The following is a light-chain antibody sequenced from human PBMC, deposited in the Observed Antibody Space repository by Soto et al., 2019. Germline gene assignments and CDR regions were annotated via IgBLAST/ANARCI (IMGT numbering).Light chain of an antibody. CDR1: SGHSSYA. CDR3: QTWGTGIRV. Sequence: QLVLTQSPSASASLGASVKLTCTLSSGHSSYAIAWHQQQPEKGPRYLLKLNSDGNHRKGDGIPDRFSGSSSGAERYLTIPSLQSEDEADYYCQTWGTGIRVFGGGTKLTVL. CDR2: LNSDGNH. V-gene: IGLV4-69*01. J-gene: IGLJ3*02.